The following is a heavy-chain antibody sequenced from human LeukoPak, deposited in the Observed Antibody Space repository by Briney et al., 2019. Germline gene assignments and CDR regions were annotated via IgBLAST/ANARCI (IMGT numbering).Heavy chain of an antibody. CDR3: AKASGYSSGWYGGCFDY. V-gene: IGHV3-23*01. D-gene: IGHD6-19*01. CDR1: GFTFSSYA. J-gene: IGHJ4*02. Sequence: PGGSLRLSCAASGFTFSSYAMGWVRQAPGKGLEWVSAISGSGGSTYYADSVKGRFTISRDNSKNTLYLQMNSLRAEDTAVYYCAKASGYSSGWYGGCFDYWGQGTLVTVSS. CDR2: ISGSGGST.